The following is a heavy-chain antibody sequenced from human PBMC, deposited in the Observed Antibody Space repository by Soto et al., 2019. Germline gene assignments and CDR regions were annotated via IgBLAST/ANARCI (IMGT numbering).Heavy chain of an antibody. Sequence: SETLSLTCTASGGSISDYYWSWIRQPPGKGLEWIGYIYYSGSTNYNPSLKSRVTISVDTSKNQFSLKLNSVTAADTAVYYCARDLWGYCGADCYPLDVWGQGTTVTVSS. D-gene: IGHD2-21*02. CDR3: ARDLWGYCGADCYPLDV. CDR2: IYYSGST. CDR1: GGSISDYY. J-gene: IGHJ6*02. V-gene: IGHV4-59*01.